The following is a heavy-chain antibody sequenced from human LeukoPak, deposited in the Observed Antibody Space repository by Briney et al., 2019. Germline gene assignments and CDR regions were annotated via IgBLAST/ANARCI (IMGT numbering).Heavy chain of an antibody. V-gene: IGHV4-34*01. CDR2: INHSGST. D-gene: IGHD3-10*01. CDR1: GGSFSGYY. Sequence: SETLSLTCAVYGGSFSGYYWSWIRQPPGKGLEWIGEINHSGSTNYNPSLKSRVTISVDTSKNQFSLKLSSVTAADTAVYYCARRGLRITMVRGVTSADNWFDPWGQGTLVTVSS. J-gene: IGHJ5*02. CDR3: ARRGLRITMVRGVTSADNWFDP.